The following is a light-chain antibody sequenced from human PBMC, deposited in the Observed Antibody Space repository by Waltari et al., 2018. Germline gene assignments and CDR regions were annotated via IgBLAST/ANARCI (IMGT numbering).Light chain of an antibody. J-gene: IGKJ5*01. Sequence: DIVMTQSPLSLPVTPGEPASIACRSSQSLLHSSGYHYLDWYLQKPGQSPQLLIYLVSNRASGVPDRFSGSGSGTDFSLRISRVEAEDVGIYYCVQGLQAPITFGQGTRLEIK. CDR2: LVS. CDR1: QSLLHSSGYHY. V-gene: IGKV2-28*01. CDR3: VQGLQAPIT.